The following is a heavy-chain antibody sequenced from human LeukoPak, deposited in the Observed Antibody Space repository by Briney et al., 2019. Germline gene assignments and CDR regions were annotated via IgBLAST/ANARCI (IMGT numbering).Heavy chain of an antibody. V-gene: IGHV4-61*02. CDR2: IYTSGST. CDR1: GGSISSGSYY. Sequence: SQTLSLTCTVSGGSISSGSYYWSWIRQPAGKGLEWIGRIYTSGSTNYNPSLKSRVTISVDTSKNQFPLKLSSVTAADTAVYYCASSAGSFDYWGQGTLVTVSS. J-gene: IGHJ4*02. CDR3: ASSAGSFDY. D-gene: IGHD6-13*01.